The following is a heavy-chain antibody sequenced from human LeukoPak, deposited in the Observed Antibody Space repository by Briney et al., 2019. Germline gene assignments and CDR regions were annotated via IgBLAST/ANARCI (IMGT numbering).Heavy chain of an antibody. J-gene: IGHJ4*02. V-gene: IGHV3-30*03. CDR2: ISYDGSNK. D-gene: IGHD2-2*01. CDR3: ASWSWNVPAAKVDY. CDR1: GFTFSSYG. Sequence: GGSLRLSCAASGFTFSSYGMHWVRQAPGKGLEWVAVISYDGSNKYYADSVKGRFTISRDNSKNTLYLQMNSLRAEDTAVYYCASWSWNVPAAKVDYWGQGTLVTVSS.